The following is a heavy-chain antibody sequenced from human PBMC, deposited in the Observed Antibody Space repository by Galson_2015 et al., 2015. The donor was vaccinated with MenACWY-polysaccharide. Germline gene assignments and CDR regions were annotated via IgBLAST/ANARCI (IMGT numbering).Heavy chain of an antibody. V-gene: IGHV3-7*03. D-gene: IGHD3-16*01. J-gene: IGHJ4*02. CDR3: ARVSVRFGGARTSVIDY. CDR2: IKEGGSEK. CDR1: GFTFSSYW. Sequence: SLRLSCAASGFTFSSYWMSWVRQAPGKGLEWVANIKEGGSEKYYVDSVKGRFTISRDNTKNSLYLQMNSLRAEDTAVYYCARVSVRFGGARTSVIDYCGQGTLVTVSS.